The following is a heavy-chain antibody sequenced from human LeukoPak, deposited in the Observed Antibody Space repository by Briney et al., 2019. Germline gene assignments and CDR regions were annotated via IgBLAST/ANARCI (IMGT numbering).Heavy chain of an antibody. V-gene: IGHV3-49*04. CDR2: IKSKGYGGTA. CDR3: TRWTHTSGNWHRDV. J-gene: IGHJ4*02. CDR1: GFTFDDYS. D-gene: IGHD3-10*01. Sequence: PGRSLRLSCTASGFTFDDYSMSWVRQAPGKGLEWVGFIKSKGYGGTAGYAASVKGRFAISRDDSKSIAYLQMNSLKTEDTAVYYCTRWTHTSGNWHRDVWGQGTLVTVSS.